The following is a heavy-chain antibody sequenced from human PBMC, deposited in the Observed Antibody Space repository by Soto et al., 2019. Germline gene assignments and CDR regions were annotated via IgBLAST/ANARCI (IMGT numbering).Heavy chain of an antibody. CDR3: ARAISGYVT. J-gene: IGHJ5*02. D-gene: IGHD5-12*01. Sequence: ASVKVSCKASGITFSTYAIHWVRQAPGQRLEWMGWINAGNGDTRYSQKFQGRVTLTRDTSASTAYMDLSSLRSEDTAIYYCARAISGYVTWGQGTLVTVSS. CDR1: GITFSTYA. V-gene: IGHV1-3*01. CDR2: INAGNGDT.